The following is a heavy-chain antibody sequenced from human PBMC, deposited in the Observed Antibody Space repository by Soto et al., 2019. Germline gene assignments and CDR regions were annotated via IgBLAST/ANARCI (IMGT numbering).Heavy chain of an antibody. CDR3: ARSVFP. J-gene: IGHJ5*02. CDR2: IYYSGNT. CDR1: GGSISRYY. V-gene: IGHV4-59*06. Sequence: TSETLSLTCTVSGGSISRYYWSWIRQHPGKGLEWIGYIYYSGNTYYNPSLKSRVTISVDTSKNQFSLKLTSVTAADTAVYYCARSVFPWGQGTLVTVSS.